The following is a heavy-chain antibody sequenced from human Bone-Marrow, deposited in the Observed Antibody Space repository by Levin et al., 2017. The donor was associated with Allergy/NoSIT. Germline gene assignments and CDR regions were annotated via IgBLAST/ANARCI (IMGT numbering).Heavy chain of an antibody. CDR3: AKSVVAGPNFYYGLDV. D-gene: IGHD6-19*01. Sequence: GASVKVSCKASGGTFSTYAISWVRQAPGQGLEWMGGIIPIYGTTNHAQKFQGRVTFTADESTSTAYMELSSLRSEDTAMYYCAKSVVAGPNFYYGLDVWGQGTTVTVSS. CDR1: GGTFSTYA. CDR2: IIPIYGTT. J-gene: IGHJ6*02. V-gene: IGHV1-69*13.